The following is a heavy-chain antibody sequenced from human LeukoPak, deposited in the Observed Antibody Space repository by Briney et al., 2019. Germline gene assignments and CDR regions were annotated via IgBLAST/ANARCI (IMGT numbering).Heavy chain of an antibody. CDR3: ERDGYQPLDVTYFQH. Sequence: ASVKVSCKASGYTFTSYGISWMRQAPGQGLEWMGWISAYNGNTNYAQKLQGRVTMTTDTSTSTAYMALRSLKSDDTAVYYCERDGYQPLDVTYFQHWGQGTLVSVSS. J-gene: IGHJ1*01. V-gene: IGHV1-18*01. D-gene: IGHD2-2*01. CDR2: ISAYNGNT. CDR1: GYTFTSYG.